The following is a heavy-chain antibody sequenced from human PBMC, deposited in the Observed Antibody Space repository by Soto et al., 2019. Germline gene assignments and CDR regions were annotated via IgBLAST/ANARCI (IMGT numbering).Heavy chain of an antibody. V-gene: IGHV4-30-4*01. CDR1: GCSISSGDYY. CDR2: IYYSGST. Sequence: SETLSLTCNVSGCSISSGDYYWTWIRQPPGKGLEWIGYIYYSGSTSYNTSLKSRVTISVDTSKNQFSLKLTSVTAADTAVYYCASATYFNYAMDVWGQGTTVTVS. CDR3: ASATYFNYAMDV. J-gene: IGHJ6*02.